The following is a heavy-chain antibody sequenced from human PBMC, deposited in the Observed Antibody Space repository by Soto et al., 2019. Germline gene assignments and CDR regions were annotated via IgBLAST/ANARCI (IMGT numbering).Heavy chain of an antibody. CDR1: GFPFSNYY. J-gene: IGHJ4*02. CDR3: ARVSATGWVVNGREYFDY. CDR2: ISSSFVSM. V-gene: IGHV3-11*01. D-gene: IGHD3-9*01. Sequence: HVELVQFGGGLVKPGGSLRLSCAVSGFPFSNYYMSWIRQAPGKGLEWLADISSSFVSMHYADSVKDRFSISRDNANNSLFLQMSSLRADDTAVYYCARVSATGWVVNGREYFDYWGQGALVTVSS.